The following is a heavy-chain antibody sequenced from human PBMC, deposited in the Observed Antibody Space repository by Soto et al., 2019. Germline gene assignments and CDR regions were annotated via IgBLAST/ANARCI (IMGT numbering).Heavy chain of an antibody. V-gene: IGHV4-61*08. CDR2: IYYSGST. D-gene: IGHD4-17*01. J-gene: IGHJ5*02. CDR1: GASISSADYY. Sequence: PSETLSLTCTVSGASISSADYYWSWIRQPPGKGLEWIGYIYYSGSTNYNPSLKSRVTISVDTSKNQFSLKLSSVTAADTAVYYCARVFNRDYGDYVIRFDPWGQGTLVTVSS. CDR3: ARVFNRDYGDYVIRFDP.